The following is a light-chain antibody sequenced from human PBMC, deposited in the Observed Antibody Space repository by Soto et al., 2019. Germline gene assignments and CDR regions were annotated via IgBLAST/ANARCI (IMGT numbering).Light chain of an antibody. Sequence: QSVLTQPPSASGTPGQRVTISCSGSSSNIGRNTVKWYRQLPGTAPKLLIDSSDQRPSGVPDRFSGSQSGTSASLTISGLQAEDEADYSCSSYTSTNSWVFGGGTQLTVL. CDR1: SSNIGRNT. CDR2: SSD. CDR3: SSYTSTNSWV. J-gene: IGLJ3*02. V-gene: IGLV1-44*01.